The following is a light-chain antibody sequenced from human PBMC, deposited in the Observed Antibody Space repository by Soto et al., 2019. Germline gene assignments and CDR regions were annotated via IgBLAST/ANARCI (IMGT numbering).Light chain of an antibody. V-gene: IGKV3-20*01. CDR3: QQFGSSVT. Sequence: EIVLTQSPGPLSLSPGERATLSCRASQSVSSTYLAWYQQKPGQAPRLLIYRTSTRATGIPDRFSGSGSGTDFTLTISRLEPEDFAVYYCQQFGSSVTFGQGTRLGIK. CDR2: RTS. J-gene: IGKJ5*01. CDR1: QSVSSTY.